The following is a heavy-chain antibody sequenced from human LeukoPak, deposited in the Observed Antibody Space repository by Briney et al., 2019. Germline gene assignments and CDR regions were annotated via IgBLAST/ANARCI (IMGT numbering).Heavy chain of an antibody. V-gene: IGHV3-21*01. Sequence: GESLRLSCAASRFTFSNFALIWVRQAPGKGLEWVSIINDGGGNTYYADSVKGRFTISRDNAKNSLYLQMNSLRAEDTAVYYCARDQGMSALPGAFDIWGQGTMVTVSS. CDR3: ARDQGMSALPGAFDI. CDR2: INDGGGNT. CDR1: RFTFSNFA. J-gene: IGHJ3*02. D-gene: IGHD1-14*01.